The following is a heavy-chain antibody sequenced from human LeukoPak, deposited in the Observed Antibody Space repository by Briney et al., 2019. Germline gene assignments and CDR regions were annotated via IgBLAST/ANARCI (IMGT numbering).Heavy chain of an antibody. CDR2: IIPIFGTA. CDR1: GYTFSSYA. CDR3: ATARREVVPAAIVVRGVYYFDY. Sequence: GASVKVSCKASGYTFSSYAISWVRQAPGQGLEWMGGIIPIFGTANYAQKFQGRVTITTDESTSTAYMELSSLRSEDTAVYYCATARREVVPAAIVVRGVYYFDYWGQGTLVTVSS. D-gene: IGHD2-2*01. V-gene: IGHV1-69*05. J-gene: IGHJ4*02.